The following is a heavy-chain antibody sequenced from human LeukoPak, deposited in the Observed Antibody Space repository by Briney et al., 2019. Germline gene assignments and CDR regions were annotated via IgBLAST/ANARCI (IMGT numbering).Heavy chain of an antibody. CDR1: GYTFTSYD. J-gene: IGHJ4*02. Sequence: GASVKVSCKASGYTFTSYDMNWVRQATGQGLEWMGLMNPKSGNTGYAQKFQGRVTMTRNTSISTAYMELSSLKSEDTVVYYWARSSMGGSKNGYCFDYWGEGTLVTVS. CDR3: ARSSMGGSKNGYCFDY. CDR2: MNPKSGNT. V-gene: IGHV1-8*01. D-gene: IGHD3-16*01.